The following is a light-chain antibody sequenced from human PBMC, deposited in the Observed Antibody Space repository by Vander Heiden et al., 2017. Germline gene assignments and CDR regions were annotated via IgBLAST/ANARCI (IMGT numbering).Light chain of an antibody. CDR1: QSVLYSSNNKNY. J-gene: IGKJ1*01. CDR3: QQYDSTPWT. V-gene: IGKV4-1*01. Sequence: MLPQSPDCLTRPLGERATMNCKSSQSVLYSSNNKNYLAWYQQKPGQPPKLRIYWASNREAGVPDRFSGSGSGTDFTLTISSLEAEDVAVYYCQQYDSTPWTFGQGTKVEIK. CDR2: WAS.